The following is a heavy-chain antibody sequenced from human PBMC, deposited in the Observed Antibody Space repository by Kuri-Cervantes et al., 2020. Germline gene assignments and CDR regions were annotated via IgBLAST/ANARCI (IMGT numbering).Heavy chain of an antibody. CDR1: GFTFSSYA. Sequence: LTCAASGFTFSSYAMHWVRQAPGKGLEWVAVISYDGSNKYYADSVKGRFTISRDNSKNTLYLQMNSLRAEDTAVYYCARGAYCSGGSCYSRDYYGMDVWGQGTTVTVSS. V-gene: IGHV3-30-3*01. D-gene: IGHD2-15*01. CDR2: ISYDGSNK. J-gene: IGHJ6*02. CDR3: ARGAYCSGGSCYSRDYYGMDV.